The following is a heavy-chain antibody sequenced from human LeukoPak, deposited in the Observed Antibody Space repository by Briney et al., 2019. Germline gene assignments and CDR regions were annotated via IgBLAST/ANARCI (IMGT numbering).Heavy chain of an antibody. D-gene: IGHD2-2*01. CDR1: GFTFSSYA. J-gene: IGHJ4*02. V-gene: IGHV3-23*01. CDR3: AKDQYCSSTSCYDY. Sequence: GGSLRLSCAASGFTFSSYAMSWVRQAPGKGLEEVSAISGSGGSTYYADSVKGRFTISRDNSKNTLYLQMNSLRAEDTAVYYCAKDQYCSSTSCYDYWGQGTLVTVSS. CDR2: ISGSGGST.